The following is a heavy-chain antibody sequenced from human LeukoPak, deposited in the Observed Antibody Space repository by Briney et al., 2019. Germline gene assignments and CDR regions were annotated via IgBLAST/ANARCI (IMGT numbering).Heavy chain of an antibody. V-gene: IGHV1-2*02. J-gene: IGHJ3*01. Sequence: VASVKVSFKASGYTFTDYYIHWVRQAPGQGLEWMGWINPNSGGTNYAQNFQDRVTMTRDTSISTAYMELSSLRSDDTAVYYCARSIAAARTTQAAFDVWGQGTMVTVSS. CDR2: INPNSGGT. D-gene: IGHD6-13*01. CDR3: ARSIAAARTTQAAFDV. CDR1: GYTFTDYY.